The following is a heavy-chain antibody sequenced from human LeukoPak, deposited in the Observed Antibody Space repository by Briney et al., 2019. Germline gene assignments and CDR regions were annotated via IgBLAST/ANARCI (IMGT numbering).Heavy chain of an antibody. CDR2: ISSNGGST. D-gene: IGHD2-21*01. V-gene: IGHV3-64*01. Sequence: GGSLRLSCAASGFTFSTYSMNWVRQAPGKGLEYVSAISSNGGSTYYANSVKGRFTLSRDNSKNTLYLQMGSLRAEDMAVYYCARGIGIFLSSMDVRGERTTVTVSS. J-gene: IGHJ6*04. CDR3: ARGIGIFLSSMDV. CDR1: GFTFSTYS.